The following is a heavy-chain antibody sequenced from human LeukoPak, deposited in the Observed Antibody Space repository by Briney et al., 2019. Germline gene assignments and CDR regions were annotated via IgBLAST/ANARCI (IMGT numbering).Heavy chain of an antibody. CDR3: ATAGGSSGSYPLIY. D-gene: IGHD6-19*01. Sequence: GGSLRLSCAASGFTFSNYAMNWVRQAPGKGLERVSVITGSGGTTFYADSVKGRFTISRDNSKNTVFLQMNSLRAEDTAVYYCATAGGSSGSYPLIYWGQGILVTVSS. CDR2: ITGSGGTT. V-gene: IGHV3-23*01. CDR1: GFTFSNYA. J-gene: IGHJ4*02.